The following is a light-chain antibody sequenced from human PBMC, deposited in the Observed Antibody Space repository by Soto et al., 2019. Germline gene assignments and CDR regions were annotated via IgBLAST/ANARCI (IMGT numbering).Light chain of an antibody. CDR1: QSFRGL. Sequence: DIVITQSPVTLSLSPGERATLSCRASQSFRGLLAWYQQKPGQAPRLLIYDAYNRATGIPPRFSGSGSGTDFTLTISSLEPEDSAVYYCQQRHMWPITFGQGTRLEIK. CDR2: DAY. V-gene: IGKV3-11*01. CDR3: QQRHMWPIT. J-gene: IGKJ5*01.